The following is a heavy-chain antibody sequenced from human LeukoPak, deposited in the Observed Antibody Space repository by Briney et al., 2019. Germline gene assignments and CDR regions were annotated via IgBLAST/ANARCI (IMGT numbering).Heavy chain of an antibody. D-gene: IGHD6-19*01. V-gene: IGHV3-48*03. CDR2: ISSSGSIV. CDR1: GFSFSTYE. Sequence: PGGSLRLSCAASGFSFSTYEMHWVRQAPGKGLEWVSDISSSGSIVYYADSVKGRFTTSRDNANNYLYLQMHSLRAEDTAVYYCPLLAVASPQDYWGQGTLVTVSS. CDR3: PLLAVASPQDY. J-gene: IGHJ4*02.